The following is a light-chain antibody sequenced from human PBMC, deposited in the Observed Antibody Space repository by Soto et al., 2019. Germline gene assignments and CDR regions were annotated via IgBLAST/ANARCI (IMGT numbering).Light chain of an antibody. CDR2: YYSDSDK. Sequence: QSVLTQPPSSSASLGESARLTCTLPSDFNVGRYNIYWYQQKPGSPPRYLLYYYSDSDKGRGSGVPRRFSGSKDASANTGILLISGLQSEDEADYYCMIWPTHAWVFGGGTKLTVL. CDR1: SDFNVGRYN. J-gene: IGLJ3*02. CDR3: MIWPTHAWV. V-gene: IGLV5-37*01.